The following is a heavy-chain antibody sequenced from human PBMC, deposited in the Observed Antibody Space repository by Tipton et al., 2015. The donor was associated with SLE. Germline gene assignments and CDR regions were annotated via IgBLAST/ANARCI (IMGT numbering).Heavy chain of an antibody. J-gene: IGHJ4*02. CDR2: IYHSGSP. CDR1: GYSISSVYY. D-gene: IGHD1-14*01. V-gene: IGHV4-38-2*02. Sequence: TLSLTCTVSGYSISSVYYWGWIRQPPGKGLEGIGSIYHSGSPYYNPSLKSRGTISVDTSKNQFSLKLSSVTAADTAVYYCARDWKGTWDYWGQGTLVTVSS. CDR3: ARDWKGTWDY.